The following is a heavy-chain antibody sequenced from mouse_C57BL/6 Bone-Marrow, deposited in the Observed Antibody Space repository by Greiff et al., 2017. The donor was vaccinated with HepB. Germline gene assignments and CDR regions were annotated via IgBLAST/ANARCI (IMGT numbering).Heavy chain of an antibody. CDR2: IRNKANGYTT. CDR1: GFTFTDYY. V-gene: IGHV7-3*01. CDR3: ARYMNYYGSSSAWFAY. Sequence: DVMLVESGGGLVQPGGSLSLSCAASGFTFTDYYMSWVRQPPGKALEWLGFIRNKANGYTTEYSAPVKGRFTISRDNSQSILYLQMNALRAEDSATYYCARYMNYYGSSSAWFAYWGQGTLVTVSA. D-gene: IGHD1-1*01. J-gene: IGHJ3*01.